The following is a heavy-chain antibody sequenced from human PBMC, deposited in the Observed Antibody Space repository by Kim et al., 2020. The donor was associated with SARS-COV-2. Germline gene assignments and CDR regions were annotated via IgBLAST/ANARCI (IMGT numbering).Heavy chain of an antibody. V-gene: IGHV1-69*06. J-gene: IGHJ2*01. CDR2: IIPIFGTA. CDR3: ARRKVATTSRWYFDL. Sequence: SVKVSCKASGGTFSSYAISWVRQAPGQGLEWMGGIIPIFGTANYAQKFQGRVTITADKSTSTAYMELSSLRSEDTAVYYCARRKVATTSRWYFDLWGRGTLVTVSS. D-gene: IGHD5-12*01. CDR1: GGTFSSYA.